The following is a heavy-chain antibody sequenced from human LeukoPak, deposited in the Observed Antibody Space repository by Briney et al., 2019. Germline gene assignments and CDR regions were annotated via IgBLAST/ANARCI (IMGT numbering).Heavy chain of an antibody. V-gene: IGHV4-31*03. CDR2: IYCSRST. D-gene: IGHD2-2*01. CDR3: ARVIVVVPIGVYHYYAMDV. Sequence: SETLSLTCTVSGDSISTGGYYWAWIRQHRERGLEWIGSIYCSRSTHYNPSLQSRVTISVDTSKNQFSLNLNSVTAADTAVYYCARVIVVVPIGVYHYYAMDVWGQGTTVTVSS. CDR1: GDSISTGGYY. J-gene: IGHJ6*02.